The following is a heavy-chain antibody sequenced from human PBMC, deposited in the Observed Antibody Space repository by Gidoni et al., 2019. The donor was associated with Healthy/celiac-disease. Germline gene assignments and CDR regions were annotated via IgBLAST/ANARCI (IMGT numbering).Heavy chain of an antibody. CDR2: IIPIFGTA. CDR1: GDTFSSYA. Sequence: QVQLVQSGAEVKKPGSSVKVSCKASGDTFSSYAISWVRQAPGPGLEWMGGIIPIFGTANYAQKFQGRVTITADESTSTDYMELSSLRSEDTAVYYCARSRNRPRIMITFGPPGYWGQGTLVTVSS. CDR3: ARSRNRPRIMITFGPPGY. V-gene: IGHV1-69*01. D-gene: IGHD3-16*01. J-gene: IGHJ4*02.